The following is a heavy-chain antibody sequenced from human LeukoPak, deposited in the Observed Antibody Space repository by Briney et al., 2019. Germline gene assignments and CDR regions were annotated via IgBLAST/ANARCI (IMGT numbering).Heavy chain of an antibody. Sequence: GASLKISCKGSGYSFTSYWIGWVRQMPGKGLEWMGIIYPGDSDTRYSPSFQGQVTISADKSISTAYLQWSSLKASDTAMYYCARSPTEYSSSWYFPNWFDPWGQGTLVTVSS. CDR1: GYSFTSYW. J-gene: IGHJ5*02. CDR3: ARSPTEYSSSWYFPNWFDP. CDR2: IYPGDSDT. D-gene: IGHD6-13*01. V-gene: IGHV5-51*01.